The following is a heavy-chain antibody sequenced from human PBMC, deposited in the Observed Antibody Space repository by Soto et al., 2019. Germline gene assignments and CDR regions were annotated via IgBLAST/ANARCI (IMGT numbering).Heavy chain of an antibody. J-gene: IGHJ4*02. D-gene: IGHD2-2*01. V-gene: IGHV3-15*01. CDR2: IKSKTDGGTT. Sequence: GGSLRLSCAASGFTFSNAWMSWVRQAPGKGLEWVGRIKSKTDGGTTDYAAPVKGRFTISRDDSKNTLYLQMNSLKTEDTAVYYCTVQYQLLHLIDYWGQGTLVTVSS. CDR1: GFTFSNAW. CDR3: TVQYQLLHLIDY.